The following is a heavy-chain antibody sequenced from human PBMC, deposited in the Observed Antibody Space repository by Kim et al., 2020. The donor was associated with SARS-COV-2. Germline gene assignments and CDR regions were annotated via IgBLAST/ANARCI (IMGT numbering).Heavy chain of an antibody. CDR1: GFSFSVFY. J-gene: IGHJ5*02. Sequence: GGSLRLSCAASGFSFSVFYMNWVRQAPGKGLEWLSFISTRGNNIFYVDSVEGRFTISRDNAKNSLYLQMNYLRDEDTAVYYCARSGNGYRAPGTWGEG. CDR2: ISTRGNNI. D-gene: IGHD5-12*01. CDR3: ARSGNGYRAPGT. V-gene: IGHV3-11*01.